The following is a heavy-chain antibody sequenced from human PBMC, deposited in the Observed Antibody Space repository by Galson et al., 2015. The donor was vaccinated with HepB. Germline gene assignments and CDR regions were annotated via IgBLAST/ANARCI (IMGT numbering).Heavy chain of an antibody. CDR3: AKVKAAYCGGDCYLPQYYYGMDV. V-gene: IGHV3-30*18. CDR2: ISYDGSNK. D-gene: IGHD2-21*02. Sequence: SLRLSCAASGFTFSSYGMHWVRQAPGKGLEWVAVISYDGSNKYYADSVRGRFTISRDNSKNTLYLQMNSLRAEDTAVYYCAKVKAAYCGGDCYLPQYYYGMDVWGQGTTVTVSS. CDR1: GFTFSSYG. J-gene: IGHJ6*02.